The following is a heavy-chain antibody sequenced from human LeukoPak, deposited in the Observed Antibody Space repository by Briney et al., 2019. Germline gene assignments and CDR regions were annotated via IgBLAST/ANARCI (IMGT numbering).Heavy chain of an antibody. V-gene: IGHV4-38-2*02. CDR2: IYHSGNT. J-gene: IGHJ5*02. CDR1: GYSISSGYY. D-gene: IGHD3-10*01. CDR3: ARGGYYGSGNDFRFDP. Sequence: PSETLSLTCTVSGYSISSGYYWGWIRQPPGKGLEWIGTIYHSGNTYYNPSLKSRVTISVDTSKNQFSLKLSSVTAADTAVYYCARGGYYGSGNDFRFDPWGQGTLVTVSS.